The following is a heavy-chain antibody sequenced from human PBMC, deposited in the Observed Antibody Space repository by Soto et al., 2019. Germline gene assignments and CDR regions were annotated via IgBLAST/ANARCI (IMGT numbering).Heavy chain of an antibody. Sequence: SETLSLTCTVSGGSISSSSYYWGWIRQPPGKGLEWIGSIYYSGSTYYNPSLKSRVTISVDTSKNQFSLKLSSVTAADTAVYYCARRTARGYYYYMVVWGKGTTVTVSS. CDR2: IYYSGST. CDR1: GGSISSSSYY. D-gene: IGHD2-21*02. V-gene: IGHV4-39*01. J-gene: IGHJ6*03. CDR3: ARRTARGYYYYMVV.